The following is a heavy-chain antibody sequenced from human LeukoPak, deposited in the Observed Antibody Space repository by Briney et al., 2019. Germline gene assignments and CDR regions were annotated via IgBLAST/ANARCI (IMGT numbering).Heavy chain of an antibody. J-gene: IGHJ3*02. Sequence: GGSLRLSCAASGFTFSSYGMHWVRQAPGKGLEWVAFIRYDGSNKYYADSVKGRFTISRDNSKNTLYLQMNSLRAEDTAVYYCARAPRQAATEGAAFDIWGQGTMVTVSS. CDR1: GFTFSSYG. CDR2: IRYDGSNK. D-gene: IGHD2-15*01. V-gene: IGHV3-30*02. CDR3: ARAPRQAATEGAAFDI.